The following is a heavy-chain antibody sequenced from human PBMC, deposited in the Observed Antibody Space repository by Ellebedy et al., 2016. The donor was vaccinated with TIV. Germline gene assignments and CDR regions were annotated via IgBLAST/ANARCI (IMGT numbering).Heavy chain of an antibody. J-gene: IGHJ3*02. CDR1: GFTFSSYS. D-gene: IGHD2-15*01. Sequence: GESLKISCAASGFTFSSYSMNWVRQAPGKGLEWVSSISARDNYIYYADSVKGRFTISRDNAKNSLYLQMNSLRAEDTAVYYCSKCVVAHAAFDIWGQGTMVTVSS. CDR3: SKCVVAHAAFDI. V-gene: IGHV3-21*06. CDR2: ISARDNYI.